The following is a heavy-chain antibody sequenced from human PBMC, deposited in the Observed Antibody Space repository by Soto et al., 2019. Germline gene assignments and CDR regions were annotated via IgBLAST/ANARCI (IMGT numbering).Heavy chain of an antibody. V-gene: IGHV4-31*03. J-gene: IGHJ4*02. CDR2: IYYSGST. CDR1: GGSISSGGYY. CDR3: AVGGCSGGSCYFDY. Sequence: SETLSLTCTVSGGSISSGGYYWSWFRQNPGKGLEWIGYIYYSGSTYYNPSLKSRVTISVDTSKNQFSLKLSSVTAADTAVYYCAVGGCSGGSCYFDYWGQGTLVTVSS. D-gene: IGHD2-15*01.